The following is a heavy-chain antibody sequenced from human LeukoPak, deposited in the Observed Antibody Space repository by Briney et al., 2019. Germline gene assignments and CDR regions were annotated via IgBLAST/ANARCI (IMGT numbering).Heavy chain of an antibody. CDR3: ARAGVAAAGFPKNWFDP. V-gene: IGHV3-33*01. J-gene: IGHJ5*02. CDR2: IWYDGSNK. CDR1: GFTFSSYG. Sequence: GRSLRLSCAASGFTFSSYGMHWVRQAPGKGLEGVAVIWYDGSNKYYADSVKGRFTISRDNSKNTLYLQMNSLRAEDTAVYYCARAGVAAAGFPKNWFDPWGQGTLVTVSS. D-gene: IGHD6-13*01.